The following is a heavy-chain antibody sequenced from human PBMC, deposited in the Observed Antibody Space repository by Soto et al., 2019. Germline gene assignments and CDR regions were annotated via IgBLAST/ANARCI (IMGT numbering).Heavy chain of an antibody. D-gene: IGHD3-9*01. CDR1: GFTFSSYA. Sequence: GGSLRLSCAASGFTFSSYAMHWVRQAPGKGLEWVAVISYDGSNKYYADSVKGRFTISRDNSKNTLYLQMNSLRAEDTAVYYCARDSQYYDILTGYYDPGYYYGMDVWGQGTTVTVSS. CDR3: ARDSQYYDILTGYYDPGYYYGMDV. V-gene: IGHV3-30-3*01. J-gene: IGHJ6*02. CDR2: ISYDGSNK.